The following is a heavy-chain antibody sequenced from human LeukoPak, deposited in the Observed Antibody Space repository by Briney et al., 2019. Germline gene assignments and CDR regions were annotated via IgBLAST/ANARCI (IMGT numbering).Heavy chain of an antibody. D-gene: IGHD4-23*01. CDR1: GFTFSRYW. CDR3: ARGGYGGAFDI. V-gene: IGHV3-74*01. CDR2: INGDGSNK. J-gene: IGHJ3*02. Sequence: PGGSLRLSCAASGFTFSRYWVHWVRQAPGKGLVWVSRINGDGSNKGHVDPVKGRFTVSRDNAKNTVYLQMNSLRVEDTAVYYCARGGYGGAFDIWGQGTMVTVSS.